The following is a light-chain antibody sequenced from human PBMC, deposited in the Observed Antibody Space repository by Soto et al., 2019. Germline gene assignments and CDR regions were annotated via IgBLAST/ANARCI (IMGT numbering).Light chain of an antibody. J-gene: IGKJ5*01. Sequence: DIQMTHSPSSLSASVGDRVSITCRAGQSIGRYLNWYQQKPGEAPKLLISGASSLQSGVPSRFSGSGSGTDFTLTISSLQPEDFATYYCQQRYSTSITFGQGTRLEIK. CDR2: GAS. V-gene: IGKV1-39*01. CDR3: QQRYSTSIT. CDR1: QSIGRY.